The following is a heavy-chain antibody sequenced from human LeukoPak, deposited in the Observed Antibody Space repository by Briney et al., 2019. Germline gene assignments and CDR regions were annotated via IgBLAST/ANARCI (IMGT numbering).Heavy chain of an antibody. CDR3: ARGPRFDP. CDR2: ISPDTGNT. Sequence: DSVKVSCKASGYTFTIYEFNWVRQAPGQGLEWLGYISPDTGNTGYAQKSQGRVTMTRDTSISTTYMELSSLTSEDTAVYYCARGPRFDPWGQGTLVTVSS. J-gene: IGHJ5*02. CDR1: GYTFTIYE. V-gene: IGHV1-8*01.